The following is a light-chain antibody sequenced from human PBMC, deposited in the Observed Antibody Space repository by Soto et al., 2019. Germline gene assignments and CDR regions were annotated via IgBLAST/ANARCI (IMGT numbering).Light chain of an antibody. CDR2: DAS. Sequence: IQFTQSPSSLSASVGDRVTITFRASQGISSYLGWYQQKPGKAPNLLIYDASTLHSGVPSRFSGSGSGTDFTLTISSLQPEDFETYYCQQSYSNPITFGQGTRLEIK. CDR1: QGISSY. J-gene: IGKJ5*01. CDR3: QQSYSNPIT. V-gene: IGKV1-39*01.